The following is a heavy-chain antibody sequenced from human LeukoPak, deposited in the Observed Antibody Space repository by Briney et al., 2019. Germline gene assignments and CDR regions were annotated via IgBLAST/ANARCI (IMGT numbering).Heavy chain of an antibody. Sequence: SETLYLTCTVSGGSISSYYWSWLRQPPGKGLEWIGYIYYSGSTNYNPSLKSRVTISVDTSKNQFSLKLSSVTAADTAVYYCARRDFWSGYPDYWGQGTLVTVSS. CDR1: GGSISSYY. J-gene: IGHJ4*02. D-gene: IGHD3-3*01. CDR2: IYYSGST. V-gene: IGHV4-59*08. CDR3: ARRDFWSGYPDY.